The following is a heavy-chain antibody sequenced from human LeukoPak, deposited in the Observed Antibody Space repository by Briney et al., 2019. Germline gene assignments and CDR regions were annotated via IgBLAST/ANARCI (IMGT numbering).Heavy chain of an antibody. J-gene: IGHJ5*02. V-gene: IGHV4-39*07. D-gene: IGHD3-3*01. CDR2: INHSGST. CDR3: ARRVGYTIFGVVTRFDP. CDR1: GGSISSSSYY. Sequence: ASETLSLTCTVSGGSISSSSYYWGWIRQPPGKGLEWIGEINHSGSTNYNPSLKSRVTISVDTSKNQFSLKLSSVTAADTAVYYCARRVGYTIFGVVTRFDPWGQGTLVTVSS.